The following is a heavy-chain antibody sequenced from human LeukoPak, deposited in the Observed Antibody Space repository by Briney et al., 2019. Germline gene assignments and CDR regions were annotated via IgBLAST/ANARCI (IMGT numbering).Heavy chain of an antibody. CDR3: ARVWGSSWYLDY. D-gene: IGHD6-13*01. Sequence: KSGPTLVKPPETLSLTCTVSGGSISSYYWSWIRQPPGKGLEWIGYIYYSGSTNYNPSLKSRVTISVDTSKNQFSLKLSSVTAADTAVYCCARVWGSSWYLDYWGQGTLVTVSS. J-gene: IGHJ4*02. CDR2: IYYSGST. CDR1: GGSISSYY. V-gene: IGHV4-59*01.